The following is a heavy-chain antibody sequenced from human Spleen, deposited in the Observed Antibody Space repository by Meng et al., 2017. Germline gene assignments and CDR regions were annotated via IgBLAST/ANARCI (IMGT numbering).Heavy chain of an antibody. CDR1: GGSFSDYS. CDR2: INHSGST. CDR3: ARGPTTMAHDFDY. Sequence: GQLVQWGGRLLKPLETLALTCVVSGGSFSDYSWSWIRQPPGKGLEWIGEINHSGSTNYNPSLESRATISVDTSQNNLSLKLSSVTAADSAVYYCARGPTTMAHDFDYWGQGTLVTVSS. D-gene: IGHD4-11*01. V-gene: IGHV4-34*01. J-gene: IGHJ4*02.